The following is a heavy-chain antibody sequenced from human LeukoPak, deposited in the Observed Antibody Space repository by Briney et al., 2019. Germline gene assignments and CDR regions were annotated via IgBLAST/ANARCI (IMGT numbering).Heavy chain of an antibody. J-gene: IGHJ5*02. CDR2: ISGSGGNT. Sequence: PGGSLRLSCAASGFTFSSYAMSWVRQAPGKGLEWVSAISGSGGNTYYADSVKGRFTISRDNSKNTLYLQMNSLRAEDTAVYYCAKAPTAINWFDPWGQGTLVTVSS. CDR1: GFTFSSYA. V-gene: IGHV3-23*01. CDR3: AKAPTAINWFDP. D-gene: IGHD5-18*01.